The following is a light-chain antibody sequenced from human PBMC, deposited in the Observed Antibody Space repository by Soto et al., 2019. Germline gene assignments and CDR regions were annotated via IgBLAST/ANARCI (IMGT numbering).Light chain of an antibody. CDR2: GAN. CDR3: QQYGSSPWT. Sequence: EIVLTQSPGTLSLSPGERATLSCRASQSVTSSYLAWYQQKPGQAPRRLIYGANNRATGIPDRFSGSGSGTDFTLTVSRLEPEDFAVYYCQQYGSSPWTFGQGTKVEIK. CDR1: QSVTSSY. J-gene: IGKJ1*01. V-gene: IGKV3-20*01.